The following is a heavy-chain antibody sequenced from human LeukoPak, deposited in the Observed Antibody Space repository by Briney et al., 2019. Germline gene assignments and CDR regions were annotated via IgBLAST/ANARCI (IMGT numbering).Heavy chain of an antibody. J-gene: IGHJ4*02. CDR3: ASDSGYDHHGLFDY. V-gene: IGHV3-30*03. D-gene: IGHD5-12*01. Sequence: PGGSLRLSCAASGFTFSSYGMHWVRQAPGKGLEGVAVISYDGSNKYYADSVKGRFTISRDNSKNTLYLQMNSLRAEDTAVYYCASDSGYDHHGLFDYWGQGTLVTVSS. CDR1: GFTFSSYG. CDR2: ISYDGSNK.